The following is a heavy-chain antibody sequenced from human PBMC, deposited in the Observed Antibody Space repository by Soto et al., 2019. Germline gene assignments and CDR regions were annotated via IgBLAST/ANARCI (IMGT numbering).Heavy chain of an antibody. CDR2: ISYDGSNK. D-gene: IGHD2-2*01. V-gene: IGHV3-30*18. CDR1: GFTFSSYG. CDR3: AKDVNRYCSSTSCLAYYGMDV. J-gene: IGHJ6*02. Sequence: QVQLVESGGGVVQPGRSLRLSCAASGFTFSSYGMHWVRQAPGKGLEWVAVISYDGSNKYYADSVKGRFTISRDNSKNTLYRQMNSLRAEDTAVYYCAKDVNRYCSSTSCLAYYGMDVWGQGTTVTVSS.